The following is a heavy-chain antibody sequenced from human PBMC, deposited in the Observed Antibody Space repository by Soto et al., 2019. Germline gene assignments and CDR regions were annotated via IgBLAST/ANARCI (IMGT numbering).Heavy chain of an antibody. Sequence: GSLRLSCAASGFTFSSYAMHWVRQAPGKGLEWVAVISYDGSNKYYADSVKGRFTISRDNSKNTLYLQMNSLRAEDTAVYYCARDPQYYDILTGYRSGGMDVWGQGTTVTV. CDR3: ARDPQYYDILTGYRSGGMDV. D-gene: IGHD3-9*01. V-gene: IGHV3-30-3*01. CDR1: GFTFSSYA. CDR2: ISYDGSNK. J-gene: IGHJ6*02.